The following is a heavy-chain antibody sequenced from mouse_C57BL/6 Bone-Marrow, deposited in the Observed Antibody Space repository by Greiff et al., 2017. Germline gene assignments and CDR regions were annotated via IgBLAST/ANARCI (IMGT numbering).Heavy chain of an antibody. CDR3: ARGGLTTVVAEDYFDY. CDR1: GYTFTSYW. J-gene: IGHJ2*01. D-gene: IGHD1-1*01. V-gene: IGHV1-69*01. Sequence: QVQLQQPGAELVMPGASVKLSCKASGYTFTSYWMHWVKQRPGQGLEWIGEIDPSDSYTNYNQKFKGKSTLTVDKYSSTAYMQLSSLTSEDSAVYYCARGGLTTVVAEDYFDYWGQGTTLTVSS. CDR2: IDPSDSYT.